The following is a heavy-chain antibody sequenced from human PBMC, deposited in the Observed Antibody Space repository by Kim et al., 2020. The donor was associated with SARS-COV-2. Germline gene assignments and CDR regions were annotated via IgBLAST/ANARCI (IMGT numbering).Heavy chain of an antibody. CDR2: YDGSNK. Sequence: YDGSNKYYADSVKGRFTISRDNSKNTLYLQMNSLRAEDTAVYYCAGQYDYWGQGTLVTVSS. J-gene: IGHJ4*02. CDR3: AGQYDY. V-gene: IGHV3-30*01. D-gene: IGHD3-3*01.